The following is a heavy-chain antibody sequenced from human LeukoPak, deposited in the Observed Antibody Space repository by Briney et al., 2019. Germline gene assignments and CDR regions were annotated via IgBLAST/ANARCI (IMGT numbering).Heavy chain of an antibody. Sequence: SETLSLTCAVYGGSFSGYYWSWIRQPPGKGLEWIGEINHSGSTNYNPSRKSRVTISVDTSKNQFSLKLSSVSAADTAVYYCARSTAVTICDYWGQGTLVTVSS. J-gene: IGHJ4*02. CDR2: INHSGST. D-gene: IGHD4-17*01. CDR3: ARSTAVTICDY. CDR1: GGSFSGYY. V-gene: IGHV4-34*01.